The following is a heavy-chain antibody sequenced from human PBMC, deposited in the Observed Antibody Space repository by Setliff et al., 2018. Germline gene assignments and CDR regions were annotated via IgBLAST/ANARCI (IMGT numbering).Heavy chain of an antibody. D-gene: IGHD6-13*01. V-gene: IGHV1-69*10. CDR3: ARAGIAAAPDAFDI. CDR1: GGTFSSYA. J-gene: IGHJ3*02. Sequence: ASVKVSCKASGGTFSSYAISWVRQAPGQGLEWMGGIIPILGIANYAQKFQGRVTITADESTSTAYMELSSLRSEDTAVYYCARAGIAAAPDAFDIWGQGTMVTVSS. CDR2: IIPILGIA.